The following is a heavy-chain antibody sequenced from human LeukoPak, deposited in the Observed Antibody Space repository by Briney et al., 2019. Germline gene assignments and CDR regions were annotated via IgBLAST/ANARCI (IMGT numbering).Heavy chain of an antibody. D-gene: IGHD3-10*01. CDR2: ISWNSGSI. J-gene: IGHJ4*02. CDR3: ARDSRDVLWFGELLF. CDR1: GFTFDDYA. Sequence: PGGSLRLSCAASGFTFDDYAMHWVRQAPGKGLEWVSGISWNSGSIGYADSVKGRFTISRDNAKNSLYLQMNSLRAEDTAVYYCARDSRDVLWFGELLFWGQGTLVTVSS. V-gene: IGHV3-9*01.